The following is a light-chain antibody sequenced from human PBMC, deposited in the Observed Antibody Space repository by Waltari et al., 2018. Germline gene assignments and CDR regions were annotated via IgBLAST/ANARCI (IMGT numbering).Light chain of an antibody. CDR1: NIGSKS. J-gene: IGLJ3*02. V-gene: IGLV3-21*02. Sequence: SYVLTQPPSVSVAPGPTARITCGGNNIGSKSVHWYQQKPGQAPLLVVYDDSDRPSGISERFSGSNAGNTATLTISRVEAGDEADYYCQVWDSSSDHWVFGGGTKLTVL. CDR2: DDS. CDR3: QVWDSSSDHWV.